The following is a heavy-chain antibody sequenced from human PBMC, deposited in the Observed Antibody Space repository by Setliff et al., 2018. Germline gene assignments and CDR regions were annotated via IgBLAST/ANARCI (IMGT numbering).Heavy chain of an antibody. Sequence: SETLSLTCTVSGGSISNYYWSWIRQPAGKGLEWIGRIYTSGSTNYNPSLKSRVTMSVDKSKNQFSLKLYSVTAADTAVYFCARVRITPYCMDVWGKGTTVTVSS. CDR2: IYTSGST. CDR3: ARVRITPYCMDV. J-gene: IGHJ6*03. CDR1: GGSISNYY. D-gene: IGHD3-10*01. V-gene: IGHV4-4*07.